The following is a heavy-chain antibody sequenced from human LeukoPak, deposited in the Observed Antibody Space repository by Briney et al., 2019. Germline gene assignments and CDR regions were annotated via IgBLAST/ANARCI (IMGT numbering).Heavy chain of an antibody. D-gene: IGHD3-22*01. Sequence: PSETLSLTCAVYGGSFSGYDWSGIRQPPGKGLEWIGEINHSGSTNYNPSLKSRVTISVDTSKNQFSLKLSSVTAADTAVYYCASLLYYYDSSGSNDYWGQGTLVTVSS. J-gene: IGHJ4*02. CDR1: GGSFSGYD. V-gene: IGHV4-34*01. CDR2: INHSGST. CDR3: ASLLYYYDSSGSNDY.